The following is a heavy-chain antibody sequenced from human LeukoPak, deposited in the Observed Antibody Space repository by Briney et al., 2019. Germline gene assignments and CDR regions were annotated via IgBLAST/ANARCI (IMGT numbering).Heavy chain of an antibody. Sequence: GGSLRLSCAAAGFTFSNYWMHWVRQAPGKGLVWVSRIKSDGRTNYADSVKGRFTISRDNAKNTVSLQMNSLRAEDTGVYYCARAPSEIGGYYPEYFRHWGQGTLVTVSA. V-gene: IGHV3-74*01. D-gene: IGHD3-22*01. CDR2: IKSDGRT. CDR1: GFTFSNYW. CDR3: ARAPSEIGGYYPEYFRH. J-gene: IGHJ1*01.